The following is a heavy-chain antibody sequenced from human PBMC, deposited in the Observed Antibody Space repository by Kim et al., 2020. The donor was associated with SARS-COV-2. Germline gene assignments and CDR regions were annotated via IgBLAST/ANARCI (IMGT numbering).Heavy chain of an antibody. J-gene: IGHJ4*02. Sequence: SVKVSCKASGGTFSSYAISWVRQAPGQGLDWMGGIIPIFGTANYAQKFKGRVTTTADKSTSTAYMELSSRRSEDTAVYYCARDRGDGYNRGWDYWGQRTLVTVST. D-gene: IGHD3-10*01. CDR3: ARDRGDGYNRGWDY. V-gene: IGHV1-69*06. CDR2: IIPIFGTA. CDR1: GGTFSSYA.